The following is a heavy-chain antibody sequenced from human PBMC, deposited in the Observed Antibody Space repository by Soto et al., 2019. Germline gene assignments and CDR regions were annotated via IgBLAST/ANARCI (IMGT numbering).Heavy chain of an antibody. CDR2: IIPIFGTA. CDR1: GGTFSSYA. V-gene: IGHV1-69*13. Sequence: SVKVSCKASGGTFSSYAISWVRQAPGQGLEWMGGIIPIFGTANYAQKFQGRVTITADESTSTAYMELSSLRSEDTAVYYCAVRPGYYDFWSGYFNYWGQGTLVTVSS. J-gene: IGHJ4*02. CDR3: AVRPGYYDFWSGYFNY. D-gene: IGHD3-3*01.